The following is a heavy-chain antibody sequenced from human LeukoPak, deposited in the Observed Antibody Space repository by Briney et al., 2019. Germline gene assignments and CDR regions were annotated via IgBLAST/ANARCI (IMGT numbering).Heavy chain of an antibody. Sequence: SETLSLTCTVSGGSISSYYWSWLRQPPGKGLEWIGYIYYSGSTNYNPSLKSRVTISVDTSKNQFSLKLSSVTAADTAVYYCARHAYYDFWSGYYTVFDPWGQGTLVTVSS. CDR1: GGSISSYY. V-gene: IGHV4-59*01. J-gene: IGHJ5*02. CDR3: ARHAYYDFWSGYYTVFDP. D-gene: IGHD3-3*01. CDR2: IYYSGST.